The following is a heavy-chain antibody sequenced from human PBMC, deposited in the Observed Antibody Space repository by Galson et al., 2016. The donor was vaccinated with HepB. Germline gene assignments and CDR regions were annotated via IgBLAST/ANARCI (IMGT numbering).Heavy chain of an antibody. CDR1: GYSFTKYW. CDR2: IWPGDSDT. CDR3: ARAASYDSRLLGFDP. V-gene: IGHV5-51*01. D-gene: IGHD3-22*01. Sequence: QSGAEVKKPGESLRISCKASGYSFTKYWIGWVRQKPGGGLEWMAIIWPGDSDTRSSPSFQGQVTISADESISTAYLQWNSLKVSDTAMYYCARAASYDSRLLGFDPWGQGTLVTVSS. J-gene: IGHJ5*02.